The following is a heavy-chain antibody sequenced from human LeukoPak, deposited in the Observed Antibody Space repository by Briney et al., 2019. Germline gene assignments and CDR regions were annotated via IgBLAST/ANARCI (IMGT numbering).Heavy chain of an antibody. CDR2: INHSGST. J-gene: IGHJ4*02. D-gene: IGHD1-14*01. V-gene: IGHV4-34*01. CDR1: GGSFSGYY. CDR3: ARGGRRTPYYFDY. Sequence: SETLSLTCAVYGGSFSGYYWSWIRQPPGKGLEWIGEINHSGSTNYNPSLKGRVTISVDTSKNQFSLKLSSVTAADTAVYYCARGGRRTPYYFDYWGQGTLVTVSS.